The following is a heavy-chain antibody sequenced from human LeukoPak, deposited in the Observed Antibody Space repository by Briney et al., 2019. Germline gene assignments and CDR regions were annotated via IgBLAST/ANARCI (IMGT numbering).Heavy chain of an antibody. D-gene: IGHD3-3*01. J-gene: IGHJ4*02. Sequence: PGGSLRLSCAASGFTFSIYAMSWVRQAPGKGLEWVSTLSGSGGSTYYADSVKGRFTISRDNSKNTLYLQMNSLRAEDTAVYYCAKDLTIFGVVLIVLEDDYWGQGTLVTVS. CDR3: AKDLTIFGVVLIVLEDDY. CDR2: LSGSGGST. V-gene: IGHV3-23*01. CDR1: GFTFSIYA.